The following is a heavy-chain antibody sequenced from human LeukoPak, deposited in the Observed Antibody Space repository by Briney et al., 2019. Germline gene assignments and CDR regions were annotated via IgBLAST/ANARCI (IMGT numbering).Heavy chain of an antibody. D-gene: IGHD3-10*01. CDR1: GGTFSSYA. CDR2: IIPIFGTA. V-gene: IGHV1-69*05. J-gene: IGHJ4*02. Sequence: VASVKVSCKASGGTFSSYAISWVRQAPGQGLEWMGRIIPIFGTANYAQKFQGRVTITTDESTSTAYMELSSLRSEDTAVYYCARSIGETNDYWGQGTLVTVSS. CDR3: ARSIGETNDY.